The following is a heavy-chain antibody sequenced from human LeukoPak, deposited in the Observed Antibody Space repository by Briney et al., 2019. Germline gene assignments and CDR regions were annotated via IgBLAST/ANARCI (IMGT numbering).Heavy chain of an antibody. CDR3: ARDRPYCSSTSCYLNWFDP. CDR1: GYTFTSYA. V-gene: IGHV1-3*01. CDR2: INAGNGNT. D-gene: IGHD2-2*01. Sequence: ASVKVSCKASGYTFTSYAMHWLRQAPGQRLEWMGWINAGNGNTKYSQTFQGRVTITRDTSASTAYMELSSLRSEDTAVYYCARDRPYCSSTSCYLNWFDPWGQGTLVTVSS. J-gene: IGHJ5*02.